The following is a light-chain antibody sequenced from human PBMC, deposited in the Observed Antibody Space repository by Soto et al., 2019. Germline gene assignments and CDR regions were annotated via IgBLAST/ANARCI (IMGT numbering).Light chain of an antibody. CDR2: GAS. CDR1: QSVSSNY. V-gene: IGKV3-20*01. CDR3: QQYGSSPWT. Sequence: EIVLTQSPGTLSSSPGERATLSCRASQSVSSNYLAWYQQKPGQAPRPLIYGASSRATGIPDRFSGSGAGTDFTLTISRLEPEDFAVYYCQQYGSSPWTFGQGTKVDIK. J-gene: IGKJ1*01.